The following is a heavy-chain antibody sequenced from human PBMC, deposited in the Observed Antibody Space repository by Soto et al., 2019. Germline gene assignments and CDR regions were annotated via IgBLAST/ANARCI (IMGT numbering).Heavy chain of an antibody. D-gene: IGHD3-9*01. CDR3: AASYYAMLTGHFAFDI. J-gene: IGHJ3*02. Sequence: QVQLQESGPRLVKPSETLSLTCTVSGGSISHFYWSWIRQSPGKGLEWLGYIYDSGSTSYNPSLKSRDTMSMDTSKTQFSLNLSSVTAADTAVYFCAASYYAMLTGHFAFDIWGHGTMGTVSS. CDR2: IYDSGST. V-gene: IGHV4-59*01. CDR1: GGSISHFY.